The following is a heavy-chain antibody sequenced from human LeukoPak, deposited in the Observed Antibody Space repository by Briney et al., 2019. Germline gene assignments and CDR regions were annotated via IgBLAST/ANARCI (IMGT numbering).Heavy chain of an antibody. V-gene: IGHV3-30*18. Sequence: GGSLRLSCAVSGFTFSSYGMHWVRQAPGKGLEWVAVISYDGSNKYYADSVKGRFTISRDNSKNTLYLQMNSLRAEDTAVYYCAKDSGWYGSNTHDYWGQGTLVTVSS. J-gene: IGHJ4*02. CDR1: GFTFSSYG. CDR3: AKDSGWYGSNTHDY. CDR2: ISYDGSNK. D-gene: IGHD6-19*01.